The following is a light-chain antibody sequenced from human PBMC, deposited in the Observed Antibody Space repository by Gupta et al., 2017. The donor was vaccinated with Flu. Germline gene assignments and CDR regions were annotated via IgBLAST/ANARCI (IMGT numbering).Light chain of an antibody. CDR1: SGHIASNY. CDR3: QDADSRYWV. V-gene: IGLV6-57*03. CDR2: KDD. J-gene: IGLJ3*02. Sequence: FLLTPPRSVSESPGQTITLSCSRDSGHIASNYVQWYQHRPGRAPTSVIYKDDQRPSGVPDRFSASIESSSNSAALTIAGRKTEDEADYYCQDADSRYWVFGGGTKVTVL.